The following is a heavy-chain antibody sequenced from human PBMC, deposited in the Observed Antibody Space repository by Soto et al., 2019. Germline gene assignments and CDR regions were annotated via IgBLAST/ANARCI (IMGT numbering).Heavy chain of an antibody. V-gene: IGHV1-46*01. J-gene: IGHJ6*02. CDR1: GYTFTSYY. Sequence: ASVKVSCKASGYTFTSYYMHWVRQAPGQGLEWMGIINPSGGSTSYAQKFQGRVTMTRDTSTSTVYMELSSLRSEDTAVYYCARGGITIFGVVIWPLYGMDVWGQGTTVTVSS. D-gene: IGHD3-3*01. CDR2: INPSGGST. CDR3: ARGGITIFGVVIWPLYGMDV.